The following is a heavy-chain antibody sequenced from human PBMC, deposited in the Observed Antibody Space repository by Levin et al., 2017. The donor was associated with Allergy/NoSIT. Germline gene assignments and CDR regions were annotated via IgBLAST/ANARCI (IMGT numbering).Heavy chain of an antibody. CDR1: GFTFSSYA. Sequence: GGSLRLSCAASGFTFSSYAMSWVRQAPGKGLEWVSAISGSGGSTYYADSVKGRFTISRDNSKNTLYLQMNSLRAEDTAVYYCAKGGEVLLWFGDLHWGQGTLVIVSS. J-gene: IGHJ4*02. CDR3: AKGGEVLLWFGDLH. V-gene: IGHV3-23*01. D-gene: IGHD3-10*01. CDR2: ISGSGGST.